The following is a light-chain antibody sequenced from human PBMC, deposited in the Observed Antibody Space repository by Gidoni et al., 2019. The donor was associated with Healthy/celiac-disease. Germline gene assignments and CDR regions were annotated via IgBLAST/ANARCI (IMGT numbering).Light chain of an antibody. Sequence: EIVLTQSPGTLSLSPGERATLSCRASQSVSSSYLAWYQQKPGQAPRLLIYGASSRATGIPDRFSGSGSGTDFTLTISRLEPEDFAVYYCQQYGSSQAITFGPXTKVDIK. CDR2: GAS. CDR1: QSVSSSY. J-gene: IGKJ3*01. CDR3: QQYGSSQAIT. V-gene: IGKV3-20*01.